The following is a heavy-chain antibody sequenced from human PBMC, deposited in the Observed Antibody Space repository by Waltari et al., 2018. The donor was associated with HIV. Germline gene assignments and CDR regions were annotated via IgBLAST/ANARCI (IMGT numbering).Heavy chain of an antibody. CDR2: MFYSGSA. CDR3: ARHEPRSTWFDP. D-gene: IGHD1-26*01. V-gene: IGHV4-39*01. J-gene: IGHJ5*02. Sequence: QLHLQESGPGLVKPSETLSLTCSVSGGSIRDSYYYWGWIRQPPGKGLEWIGSMFYSGSADDNPSLKSRVTIAVDTSKNQFSLKLSSVTAADTALYFCARHEPRSTWFDPWGQGTLVTVSS. CDR1: GGSIRDSYYY.